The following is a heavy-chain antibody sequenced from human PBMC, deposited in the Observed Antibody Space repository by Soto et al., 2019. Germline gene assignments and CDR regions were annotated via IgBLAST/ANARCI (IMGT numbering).Heavy chain of an antibody. D-gene: IGHD2-2*01. CDR1: GFTVSTNY. J-gene: IGHJ6*02. CDR3: ARDQYCSSTSCYPTYYYYGMDV. Sequence: PGGSLRLSCAVSGFTVSTNYMGWVRQAPGKGLEWVSYISSSSSTIYYADSVKGRFTISRDNAKNSLYLQMNSLRDEDTAVYYCARDQYCSSTSCYPTYYYYGMDVWGQGTTVTVSS. V-gene: IGHV3-48*02. CDR2: ISSSSSTI.